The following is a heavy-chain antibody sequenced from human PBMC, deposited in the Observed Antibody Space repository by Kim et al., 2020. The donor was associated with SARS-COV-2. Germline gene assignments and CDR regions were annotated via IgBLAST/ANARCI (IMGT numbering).Heavy chain of an antibody. Sequence: SVKVSCKASGGTFSSYAISWVRQAPGQGLEWMGGIIPIFGTANYAQKFQGRVTITADESTSTAYMELSSLRSEDTAVYYCATTYNWNYDWFDPWGQGTLVTVSS. D-gene: IGHD1-7*01. CDR3: ATTYNWNYDWFDP. J-gene: IGHJ5*02. V-gene: IGHV1-69*13. CDR2: IIPIFGTA. CDR1: GGTFSSYA.